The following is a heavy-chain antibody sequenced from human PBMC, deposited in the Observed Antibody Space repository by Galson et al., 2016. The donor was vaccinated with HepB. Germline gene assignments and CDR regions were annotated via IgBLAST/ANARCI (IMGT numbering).Heavy chain of an antibody. V-gene: IGHV3-30*09. CDR2: ISSDGSNR. J-gene: IGHJ5*02. CDR3: ARDQGWEGGWFDP. CDR1: GFTLNNYA. D-gene: IGHD1-26*01. Sequence: SLRLSCAASGFTLNNYALNWVRQAPGQGLEWVALISSDGSNRYSGDPVRGRFAISRDTSKNTVYLQMNSLRPEDTAVYYCARDQGWEGGWFDPWGQGTLVTVSS.